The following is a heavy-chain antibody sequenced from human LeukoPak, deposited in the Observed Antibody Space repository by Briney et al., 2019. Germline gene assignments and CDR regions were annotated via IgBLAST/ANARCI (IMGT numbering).Heavy chain of an antibody. J-gene: IGHJ4*02. D-gene: IGHD2-15*01. V-gene: IGHV3-74*01. CDR3: ARSSSGVYIQ. CDR1: GFTFSNYY. Sequence: QPGGSLRLSCVASGFTFSNYYMHWVRQVPGKGPVWVSRISGDGSSILYAESVKGRFTISRDNAKNSLYVQMNSLRADDSAVYYCARSSSGVYIQWGQGTLVTVSS. CDR2: ISGDGSSI.